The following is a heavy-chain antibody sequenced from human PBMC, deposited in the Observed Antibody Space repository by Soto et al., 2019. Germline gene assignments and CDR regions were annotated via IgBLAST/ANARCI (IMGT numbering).Heavy chain of an antibody. CDR3: ARELYADYLDY. CDR1: GGSISSYY. V-gene: IGHV4-59*08. Sequence: QVQLQESGPGLVKPSETLSLTCTVSGGSISSYYWSWIRQPPGKGLEWIGHIYYSGSTNYNPSLKSRVTISVDTSKNQFSLKLSSVTAADTAMYYCARELYADYLDYWGQGTLVTVSS. D-gene: IGHD4-17*01. CDR2: IYYSGST. J-gene: IGHJ4*02.